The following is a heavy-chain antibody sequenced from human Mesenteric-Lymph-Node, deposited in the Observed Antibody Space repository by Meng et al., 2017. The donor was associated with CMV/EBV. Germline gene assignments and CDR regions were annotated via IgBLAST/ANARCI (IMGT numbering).Heavy chain of an antibody. D-gene: IGHD3-3*01. J-gene: IGHJ5*02. CDR2: IDSDGSTT. CDR3: ARLGPRNPYFEYWSGYSSWFDP. Sequence: GGSLRLSCAASGFTFSNYWMHWVRQAPGKGLVWVSHIDSDGSTTTYADSVKGRFSISRDNGKNSLYLQMDSLRAEDTAVYHCARLGPRNPYFEYWSGYSSWFDPWGQGTLVTVSS. CDR1: GFTFSNYW. V-gene: IGHV3-74*01.